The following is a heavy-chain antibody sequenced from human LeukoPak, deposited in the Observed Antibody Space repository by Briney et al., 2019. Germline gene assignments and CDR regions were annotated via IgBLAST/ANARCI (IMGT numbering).Heavy chain of an antibody. V-gene: IGHV4-34*01. Sequence: SETPSLTCAVYGGSFSGYYWSWIRQPPGKGLEWIGEINHSGSTNYNPSLKSRVTISVDTSKNQFSLKLSSVTAADTAVYYCATYSSGWYNYFDYWGQGTLVTVSS. J-gene: IGHJ4*02. D-gene: IGHD6-19*01. CDR1: GGSFSGYY. CDR3: ATYSSGWYNYFDY. CDR2: INHSGST.